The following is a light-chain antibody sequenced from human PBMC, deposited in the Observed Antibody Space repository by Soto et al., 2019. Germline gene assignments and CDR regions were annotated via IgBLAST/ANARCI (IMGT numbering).Light chain of an antibody. Sequence: QSVLTQPPLVSGAPGQRVTISCTGSSSNIGAGYDVHWYQQLPGTAPKLLIYGNSNRPSGVPDRFSGSKSGTSASLAITGLQAEDEADYYCQSYDSSLSGSVVFGGGTQLTVL. CDR2: GNS. CDR1: SSNIGAGYD. CDR3: QSYDSSLSGSVV. V-gene: IGLV1-40*01. J-gene: IGLJ2*01.